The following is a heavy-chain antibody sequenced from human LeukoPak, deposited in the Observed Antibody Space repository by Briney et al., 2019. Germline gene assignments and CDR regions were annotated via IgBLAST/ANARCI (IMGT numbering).Heavy chain of an antibody. V-gene: IGHV4-31*03. CDR2: INYSGST. D-gene: IGHD2-21*01. J-gene: IGHJ1*01. CDR1: GVSISSSSYY. CDR3: AREMDAHPRIVV. Sequence: PSETLSLTGNVSGVSISSSSYYWGWIRQPPGKGLEWIGYINYSGSTYYNPSLKSRVIISVDTSKNQFSLNLNSVTAADTAVYYCAREMDAHPRIVVWGQGTLVTVSS.